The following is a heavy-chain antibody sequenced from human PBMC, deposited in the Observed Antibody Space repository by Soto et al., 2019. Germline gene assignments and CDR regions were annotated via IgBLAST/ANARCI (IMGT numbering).Heavy chain of an antibody. J-gene: IGHJ3*02. CDR3: ARDNYYDCIEATFDI. V-gene: IGHV1-69*08. D-gene: IGHD3-22*01. CDR1: GGTFSSYT. CDR2: IIPILGIA. Sequence: QVQLVQSGAEVKKPGSSVKVSCKASGGTFSSYTISWVRQAPGQGLEWMGRIIPILGIANYAQKFQGRVTITADKSTSTAYMELSSLRSEDTAVYYCARDNYYDCIEATFDIWGQGTMVTVSS.